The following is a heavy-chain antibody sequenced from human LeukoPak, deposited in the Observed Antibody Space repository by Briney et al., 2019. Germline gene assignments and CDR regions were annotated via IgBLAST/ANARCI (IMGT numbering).Heavy chain of an antibody. CDR3: ARENSGYDGGFDY. Sequence: GGSLRLSCTTSGFTFSSYEMSWVRQAPGKGLEWVSYISDVGTNYYADSVKGRFTISRDNAKNSLFLQMNSLRAEDTAVYFCARENSGYDGGFDYWGQGTLVTVSS. J-gene: IGHJ4*02. V-gene: IGHV3-48*03. CDR2: ISDVGTN. D-gene: IGHD5-12*01. CDR1: GFTFSSYE.